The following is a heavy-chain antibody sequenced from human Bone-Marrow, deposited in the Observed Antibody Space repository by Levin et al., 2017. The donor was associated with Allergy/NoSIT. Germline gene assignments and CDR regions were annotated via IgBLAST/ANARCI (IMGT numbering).Heavy chain of an antibody. D-gene: IGHD3-16*01. Sequence: GGSLRLSCAASGFTFSTSGMHWVRQAPGKGLEWVALISFDGSNKLSAGSVKGRFTISRDNSKNTLYLQMDSLRADDTAVYYCAKDWDYGYTSPAIDYWGQGTLVTVSA. CDR3: AKDWDYGYTSPAIDY. J-gene: IGHJ4*02. V-gene: IGHV3-30*18. CDR1: GFTFSTSG. CDR2: ISFDGSNK.